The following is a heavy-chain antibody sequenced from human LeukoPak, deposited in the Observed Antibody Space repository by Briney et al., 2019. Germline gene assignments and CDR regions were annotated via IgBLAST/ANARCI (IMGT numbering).Heavy chain of an antibody. D-gene: IGHD3-10*01. V-gene: IGHV3-53*01. J-gene: IGHJ4*02. CDR1: GFTVSSNY. CDR2: IYNGGST. CDR3: ASYGSGSYLDY. Sequence: PGGSLRLSCAASGFTVSSNYMNWVRQAPGKGLEWVSVIYNGGSTYYADSVKGRFTISRDNSKNTMYLQMNSLRAEDTAVYYCASYGSGSYLDYWGQGTLVTVSS.